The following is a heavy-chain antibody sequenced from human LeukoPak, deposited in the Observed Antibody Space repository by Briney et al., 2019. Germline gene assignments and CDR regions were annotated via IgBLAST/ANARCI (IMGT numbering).Heavy chain of an antibody. CDR1: GFNFNIYT. CDR3: AKMRGMPREAYYFDY. J-gene: IGHJ4*02. V-gene: IGHV3-23*01. D-gene: IGHD3-16*01. Sequence: PGGSLRLSCAASGFNFNIYTMAWVRQAPGKGLEWIAAVGSGGTRYYADSVKGRFTISRDNSRTTVSLQTDSLRVDDTAIYYCAKMRGMPREAYYFDYWGQGSLVAVSS. CDR2: VGSGGTR.